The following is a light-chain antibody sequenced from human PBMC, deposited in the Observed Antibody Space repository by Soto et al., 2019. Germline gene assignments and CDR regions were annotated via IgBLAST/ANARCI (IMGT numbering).Light chain of an antibody. V-gene: IGLV1-40*01. CDR2: EVT. J-gene: IGLJ7*01. CDR3: SSYAGSYNLL. CDR1: SSNFGAGYD. Sequence: QSVLTQPPSVSGAPGQRVTISCTGSSSNFGAGYDVHWYQQLPGTAPKLLIYEVTKRPSGVPDRFSGSKSGNTASLTVSGLQTEDEADYYCSSYAGSYNLLFGGGTQLTVL.